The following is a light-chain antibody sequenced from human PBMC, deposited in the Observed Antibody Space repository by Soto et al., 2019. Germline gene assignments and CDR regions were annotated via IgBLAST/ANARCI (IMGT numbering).Light chain of an antibody. Sequence: QSALTQPASLPGSPGQSITISCTGTTSDVGTYNLVSWYQHHPGKAPQLIIFEVTKRPSGVSDRFSGSKSGNTASLTISGLLGEDEAYAYCCSFEGCSLSPSVFVTGSMVTVL. J-gene: IGLJ1*01. CDR1: TSDVGTYNL. CDR2: EVT. CDR3: CSFEGCSLSPSV. V-gene: IGLV2-23*02.